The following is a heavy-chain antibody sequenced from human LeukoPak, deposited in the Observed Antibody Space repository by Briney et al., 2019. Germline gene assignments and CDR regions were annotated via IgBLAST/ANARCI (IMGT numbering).Heavy chain of an antibody. V-gene: IGHV1-2*02. Sequence: ASVKVSCKASGYTFTGYYIHWVRQAPGQGLEWMGWINPNSGGTNYAQKFQGRVTMTRDTSISTAYMELSRLRSDDTAVYYCASRPDVGATADYWGQGTLVIVSS. CDR3: ASRPDVGATADY. D-gene: IGHD1-26*01. J-gene: IGHJ4*02. CDR2: INPNSGGT. CDR1: GYTFTGYY.